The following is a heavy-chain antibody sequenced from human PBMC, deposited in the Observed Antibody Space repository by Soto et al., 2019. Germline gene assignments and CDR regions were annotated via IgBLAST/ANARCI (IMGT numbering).Heavy chain of an antibody. V-gene: IGHV1-69*01. D-gene: IGHD2-2*01. J-gene: IGHJ6*02. CDR3: AREAPYCTSATCPKFYDMDV. Sequence: QVQLVQSGAEVKKPGSSVKVSCKASGGTFGSYAITWVRRAPGQGLEWLGGIIPILNSPAYAQKFQARVVITADEITNTAYKELNSLRFDDTAVYYGAREAPYCTSATCPKFYDMDVWGQGTTVTVAS. CDR1: GGTFGSYA. CDR2: IIPILNSP.